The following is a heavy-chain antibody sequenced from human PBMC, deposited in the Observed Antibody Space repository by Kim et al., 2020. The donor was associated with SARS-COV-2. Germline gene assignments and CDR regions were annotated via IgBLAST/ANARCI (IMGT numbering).Heavy chain of an antibody. CDR3: AKDSHYSSGWAFDY. CDR1: GFTFSSYA. J-gene: IGHJ4*02. D-gene: IGHD6-19*01. Sequence: GGSLRLSCAASGFTFSSYAMSWVRQAPGKGLEWVSAISGSGGSTYYADSVKGRFTISRDNSKNTLYLQMNSLRAEDTAVYYCAKDSHYSSGWAFDYWGQGTLVTVSP. V-gene: IGHV3-23*01. CDR2: ISGSGGST.